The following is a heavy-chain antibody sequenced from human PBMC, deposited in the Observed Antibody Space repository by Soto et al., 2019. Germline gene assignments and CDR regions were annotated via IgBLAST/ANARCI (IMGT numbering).Heavy chain of an antibody. V-gene: IGHV4-34*01. J-gene: IGHJ2*01. CDR2: INHSGST. D-gene: IGHD4-17*01. CDR1: GGSFSCYY. Sequence: SETLSLTCAVYGGSFSCYYWSWIRQPPGKGLEWIGEINHSGSTNYNPSLKSRVTISVDTSKNQFSLKLSSVTAADTAVYYCARLTTVVSWYFDLWGRGTLVTVSS. CDR3: ARLTTVVSWYFDL.